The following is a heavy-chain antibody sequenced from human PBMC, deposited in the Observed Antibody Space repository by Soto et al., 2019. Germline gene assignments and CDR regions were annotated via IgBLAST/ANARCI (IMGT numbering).Heavy chain of an antibody. Sequence: SETLSLTCTVSGGPISSSSYYWGWIRQPPGKGLEWIGSIYYSGSTYYNPSLKRPVTISVDTSKNQFSLKLSSVTAADTAVYYCARAPTSWSAAGRYFDYWGQGTLVTVSS. V-gene: IGHV4-39*01. D-gene: IGHD6-13*01. CDR2: IYYSGST. J-gene: IGHJ4*02. CDR1: GGPISSSSYY. CDR3: ARAPTSWSAAGRYFDY.